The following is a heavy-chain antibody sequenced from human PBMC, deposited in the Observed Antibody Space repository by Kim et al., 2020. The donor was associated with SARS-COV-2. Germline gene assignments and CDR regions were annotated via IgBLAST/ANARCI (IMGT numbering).Heavy chain of an antibody. V-gene: IGHV4-34*01. CDR1: GGSFSGYY. Sequence: SETLSLTCAVYGGSFSGYYWSWIRQPPGKGLEWIGEINHSGSTNYNPSLKSRVTISLDTSKNQFSLKLSSVTAADTAVYYCARGLWGSSWYMDVWGKGTTVTVSS. CDR2: INHSGST. D-gene: IGHD6-13*01. J-gene: IGHJ6*03. CDR3: ARGLWGSSWYMDV.